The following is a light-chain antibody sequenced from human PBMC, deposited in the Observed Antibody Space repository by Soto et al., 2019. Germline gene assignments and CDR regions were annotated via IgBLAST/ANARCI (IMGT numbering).Light chain of an antibody. CDR1: QSVSSK. V-gene: IGKV3-15*01. J-gene: IGKJ1*01. CDR2: GAS. CDR3: QQYNSWLWT. Sequence: EIVMTQSPATLSVSPGEGATLSCRASQSVSSKLAWYQQKPGQAPRLLIYGASTRATGIPARFSVSGSGTEFTLIISSLQSEDSAVYYCQQYNSWLWTFGQGTKVDIK.